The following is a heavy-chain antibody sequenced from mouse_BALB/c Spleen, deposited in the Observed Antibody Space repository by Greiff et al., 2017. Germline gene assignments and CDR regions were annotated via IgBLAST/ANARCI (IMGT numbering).Heavy chain of an antibody. Sequence: QVQLQQSGAELMKPGASVKISCKATGYTFSSYWIEWVKQRPGHGLEWIGEILPGSGSTNYNEKFKGKATFTADTSSNTAYMQLSSLTSEDSAVYYCARSYGSSYEAMDYWGQGTSVTVSS. CDR2: ILPGSGST. CDR1: GYTFSSYW. V-gene: IGHV1-9*01. D-gene: IGHD1-1*01. CDR3: ARSYGSSYEAMDY. J-gene: IGHJ4*01.